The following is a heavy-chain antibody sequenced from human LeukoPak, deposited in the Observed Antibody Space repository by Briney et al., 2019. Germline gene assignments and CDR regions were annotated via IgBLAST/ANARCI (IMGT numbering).Heavy chain of an antibody. Sequence: GGSLRLSCAASGFTFSIYSMNWVRQAPGKGLEWVSGINWNSGSASYADSLQGRFTISRDNSKNSVYLQMDSLRAEDTALYFCVKGYSSAYYFNYFDYWGQGTLVTVSS. CDR1: GFTFSIYS. D-gene: IGHD6-19*01. J-gene: IGHJ4*02. CDR3: VKGYSSAYYFNYFDY. CDR2: INWNSGSA. V-gene: IGHV3-9*01.